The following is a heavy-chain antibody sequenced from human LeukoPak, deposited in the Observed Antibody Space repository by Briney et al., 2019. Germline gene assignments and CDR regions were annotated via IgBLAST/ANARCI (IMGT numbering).Heavy chain of an antibody. V-gene: IGHV3-23*01. CDR1: GFTFSSYA. CDR2: ISGSGGST. J-gene: IGHJ6*02. D-gene: IGHD6-13*01. Sequence: QSGGSLRLSCAASGFTFSSYAMSWVRQAPGKGLEWVSAISGSGGSTYYADSVKGRFTISRDNSKNTLYLQMNSLRAEDTAVYYCAKGLDPSSSWYSPYYYYGMDVWGQGTTVTVSS. CDR3: AKGLDPSSSWYSPYYYYGMDV.